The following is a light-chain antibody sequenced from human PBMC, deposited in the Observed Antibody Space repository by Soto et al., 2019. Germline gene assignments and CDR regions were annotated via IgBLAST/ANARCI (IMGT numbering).Light chain of an antibody. J-gene: IGKJ2*01. V-gene: IGKV1-39*01. CDR3: QQSYSSPYT. Sequence: DIQMTQSPSSLSASVGDRVIITCRASQTPCSYLSWFQQKPGKAPKLLIYAISSLHSGVPSRFSGSGSGTDFTLTISSLQPEDFATYYCQQSYSSPYTFAQGTKLEIK. CDR1: QTPCSY. CDR2: AIS.